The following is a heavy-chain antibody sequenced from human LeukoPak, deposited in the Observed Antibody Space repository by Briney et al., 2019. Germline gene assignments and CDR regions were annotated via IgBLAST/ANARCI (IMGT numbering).Heavy chain of an antibody. Sequence: PGGSLRLSCAASGFTFDDYGMSWVRQAPGKGLEWVSGINWNGGSTGYADSVKGRFTISRDNAKNSLYLQMNSLRAEDTALYYCARGVLGYYDSSGSWDYWGQGTLVTVSS. CDR3: ARGVLGYYDSSGSWDY. J-gene: IGHJ4*02. D-gene: IGHD3-22*01. V-gene: IGHV3-20*04. CDR1: GFTFDDYG. CDR2: INWNGGST.